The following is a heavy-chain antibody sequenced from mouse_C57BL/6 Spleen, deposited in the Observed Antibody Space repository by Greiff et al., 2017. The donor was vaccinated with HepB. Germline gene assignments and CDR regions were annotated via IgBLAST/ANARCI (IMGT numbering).Heavy chain of an antibody. J-gene: IGHJ4*01. Sequence: QVQLKQSGAELVRPGASVTLSCKASGYTFTDYEMHWVKQTPVHGLEWIGAIDPETGGTAYNQKFKGKAILTADKSSSTAYMELRSLTSEDSAVYYCTRGDDGYYLGAMDYWGQGTSVTVSS. D-gene: IGHD2-3*01. CDR1: GYTFTDYE. CDR2: IDPETGGT. V-gene: IGHV1-15*01. CDR3: TRGDDGYYLGAMDY.